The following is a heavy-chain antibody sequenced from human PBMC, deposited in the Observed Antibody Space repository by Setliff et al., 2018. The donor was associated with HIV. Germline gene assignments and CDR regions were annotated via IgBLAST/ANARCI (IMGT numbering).Heavy chain of an antibody. Sequence: ASVKVSCKASGYTFTSYYMHWVRQAPGQGLEWMGIMNAKSGSTHYARKFQGRVTMTRDTATSTVYMELSSLRSEDTAVYYCARDPIRAVGVDFWSATNNWFGPWGQGTLVTVSS. D-gene: IGHD3-3*01. CDR3: ARDPIRAVGVDFWSATNNWFGP. CDR2: MNAKSGST. J-gene: IGHJ5*02. CDR1: GYTFTSYY. V-gene: IGHV1-46*01.